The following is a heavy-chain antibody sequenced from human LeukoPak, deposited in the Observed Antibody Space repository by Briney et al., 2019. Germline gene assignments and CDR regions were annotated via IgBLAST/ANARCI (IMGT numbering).Heavy chain of an antibody. D-gene: IGHD5-18*01. CDR2: ISAYNGNT. J-gene: IGHJ5*02. Sequence: ASVKVSFKASGYTFTSYGISWVRRAPGQGLEWMGWISAYNGNTNYAQKLQGRVTMTTDTSTSTAYMELRSLRSDDTAVYYCARRYSYGEVNWFDPWGQGTLVTVSS. CDR3: ARRYSYGEVNWFDP. V-gene: IGHV1-18*01. CDR1: GYTFTSYG.